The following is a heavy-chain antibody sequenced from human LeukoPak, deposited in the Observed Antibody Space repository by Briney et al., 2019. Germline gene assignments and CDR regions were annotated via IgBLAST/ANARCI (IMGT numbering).Heavy chain of an antibody. CDR1: GFTVSSNY. CDR2: IYSGGST. Sequence: PGGSLRLSCAASGFTVSSNYMSWVRQAPGNGLEWVSVIYSGGSTYYADSVKGRFTISRDNSKNTLYLQMNSLRAEDTAVYYCARDSVAEDYYYGMDVWGQGTTVTVSS. CDR3: ARDSVAEDYYYGMDV. J-gene: IGHJ6*02. D-gene: IGHD6-19*01. V-gene: IGHV3-53*01.